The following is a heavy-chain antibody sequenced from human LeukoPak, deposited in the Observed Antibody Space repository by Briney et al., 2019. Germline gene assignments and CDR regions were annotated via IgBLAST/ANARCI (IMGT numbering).Heavy chain of an antibody. CDR3: ARDRDYSNSFDY. Sequence: GASVKVSCKTSGYTFTGYYMHWVRQAPGQGLEWMGWINPNSGGTNYAQKFQGRVTMTRDTSISTAYMELSRLRSDDTAVYYCARDRDYSNSFDYWGQGTLVTVSS. J-gene: IGHJ4*02. D-gene: IGHD4-11*01. V-gene: IGHV1-2*02. CDR2: INPNSGGT. CDR1: GYTFTGYY.